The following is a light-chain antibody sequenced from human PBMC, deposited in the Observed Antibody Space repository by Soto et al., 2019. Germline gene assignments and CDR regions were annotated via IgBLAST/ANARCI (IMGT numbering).Light chain of an antibody. CDR1: SGHSSYI. Sequence: QPVLTQSSSASASLGSSVKLTWTLSSGHSSYIIAWHHQQPGKAPRYLMKLEGSGSYNKGSGVPDRFSGSSSGADRYLTISNLQFEDEANYYCETWDSNTRVFGGGTKLTVL. V-gene: IGLV4-60*02. CDR3: ETWDSNTRV. J-gene: IGLJ2*01. CDR2: LEGSGSY.